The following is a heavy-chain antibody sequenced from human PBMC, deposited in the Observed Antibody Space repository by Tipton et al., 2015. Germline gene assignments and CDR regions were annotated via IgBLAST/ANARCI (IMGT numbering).Heavy chain of an antibody. Sequence: TLSLTCIVSGGSVNSGSYYWSWIRQPPGKGLEWIGYIDYSGITKYNPTLRSRVTMSVDTSKNQFSLRLNSVTAADTAVYYCARGPPVGATEDFDVWGQGTMVTVSS. J-gene: IGHJ3*01. CDR1: GGSVNSGSYY. D-gene: IGHD1-26*01. V-gene: IGHV4-61*01. CDR3: ARGPPVGATEDFDV. CDR2: IDYSGIT.